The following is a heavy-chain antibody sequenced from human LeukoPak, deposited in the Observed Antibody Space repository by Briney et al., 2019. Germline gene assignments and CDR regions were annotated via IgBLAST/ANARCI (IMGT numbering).Heavy chain of an antibody. J-gene: IGHJ4*02. CDR3: AKATTMTQRGYFDY. CDR2: ISWNSGTI. CDR1: GFTFDNYA. Sequence: GGSLRLSCAASGFTFDNYAMNWVRQVPGKGLEWISLISWNSGTIGYADSVKGRFTISRDNSKNTLYLQMNSLRVEDTAMYYCAKATTMTQRGYFDYWGQGTLVTVSS. V-gene: IGHV3-9*01. D-gene: IGHD4-17*01.